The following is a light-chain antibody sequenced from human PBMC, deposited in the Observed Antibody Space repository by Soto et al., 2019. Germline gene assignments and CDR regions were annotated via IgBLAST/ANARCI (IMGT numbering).Light chain of an antibody. CDR3: CSYAGGNSWV. J-gene: IGLJ3*02. Sequence: QSVLTQPASVSGSPGQSITISCTGSSSDVGTYILVSWYQQHPGKAPKLIIYEDNKRPSGLSNRFSGSKSGNTASLTIAGLQAGDEADYYCCSYAGGNSWVFGGGTKVTVL. CDR2: EDN. CDR1: SSDVGTYIL. V-gene: IGLV2-23*01.